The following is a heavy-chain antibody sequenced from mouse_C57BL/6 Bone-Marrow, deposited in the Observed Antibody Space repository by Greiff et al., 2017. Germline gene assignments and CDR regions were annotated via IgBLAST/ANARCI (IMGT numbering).Heavy chain of an antibody. CDR3: ARWAY. CDR2: IYPGSGST. CDR1: GYTFTSYW. Sequence: QVQLQQPGAELVKPGASVKMSCKASGYTFTSYWITWVKQRPGQGLEWIGDIYPGSGSTNYNEKFKSKATLTLDTSSSTAYMQLSSLTSEDSAVYYCARWAYWGQGTLVTVSA. J-gene: IGHJ3*01. V-gene: IGHV1-55*01.